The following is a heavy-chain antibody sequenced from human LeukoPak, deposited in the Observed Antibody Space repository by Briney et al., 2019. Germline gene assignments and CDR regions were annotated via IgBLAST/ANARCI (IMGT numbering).Heavy chain of an antibody. CDR2: IDWDDDK. Sequence: GSGPTLVNXTQTLTLTCTFSGFSLSTSGMCVSWIRQPPGKALKWLARIDWDDDKYYSTSLKTRLTISKDTSKNQVVLTMTNMDPVDTATYYCVRMSIAAANDAFDIWGQGTMVTVSS. J-gene: IGHJ3*02. V-gene: IGHV2-70*11. D-gene: IGHD6-13*01. CDR1: GFSLSTSGMC. CDR3: VRMSIAAANDAFDI.